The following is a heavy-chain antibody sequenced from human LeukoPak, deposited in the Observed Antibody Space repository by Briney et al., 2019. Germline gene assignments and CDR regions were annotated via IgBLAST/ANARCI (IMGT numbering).Heavy chain of an antibody. J-gene: IGHJ5*02. CDR3: ATDGAGFDT. CDR2: INIGGTNT. V-gene: IGHV3-11*01. Sequence: GGSLRLSCAASGFTFNDYYMSWIRQAPGKGLEWLSYINIGGTNTHYADSVKGRFTISRDNAKKSLYLEMNNLRAEDTAVYYCATDGAGFDTWGRGVLVTVSS. CDR1: GFTFNDYY.